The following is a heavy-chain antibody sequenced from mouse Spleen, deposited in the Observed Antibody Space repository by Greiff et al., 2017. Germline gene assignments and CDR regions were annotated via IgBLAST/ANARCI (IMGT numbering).Heavy chain of an antibody. CDR2: IRLKSDNYAT. CDR3: TGPGSSDYYAMDY. D-gene: IGHD1-1*01. CDR1: GFTFSNYW. Sequence: EVKLMESGGGLVQPGGSMKLSCVASGFTFSNYWMNWVRQSPEKGLEWVAQIRLKSDNYATHYAESVKGRFTISRDDSKSSVYLQMNNLRAEDTGIYYCTGPGSSDYYAMDYWGQGTSVTVSS. J-gene: IGHJ4*01. V-gene: IGHV6-3*01.